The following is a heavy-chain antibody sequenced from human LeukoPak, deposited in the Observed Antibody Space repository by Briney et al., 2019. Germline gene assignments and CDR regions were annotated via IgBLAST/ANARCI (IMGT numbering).Heavy chain of an antibody. Sequence: SETLSLTCTVSGGSIRNGDYYWNWIRQPPEKGLEWIGYIYYSGSSYYNPSLKSRLTISEDTSKNQFSLRLSSVTAADTAVYYCARVRAWGSGSYSGAFDIWGQGTMVTVSS. V-gene: IGHV4-30-4*08. CDR2: IYYSGSS. D-gene: IGHD3-10*01. J-gene: IGHJ3*02. CDR1: GGSIRNGDYY. CDR3: ARVRAWGSGSYSGAFDI.